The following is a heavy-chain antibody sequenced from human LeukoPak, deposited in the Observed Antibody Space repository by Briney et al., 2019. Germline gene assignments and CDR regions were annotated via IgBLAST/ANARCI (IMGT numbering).Heavy chain of an antibody. J-gene: IGHJ4*02. D-gene: IGHD3-22*01. CDR2: ISGSGGSI. V-gene: IGHV3-23*01. CDR1: GFTFSSYA. Sequence: GGSLRLSCAASGFTFSSYAMSWVRQAPGKGLEWVSAISGSGGSIYYADSVKGRFTISRDNSKNTLYLQMNSLRAEDTAVYYCAKVGYYDSSGFDLFDYWGQGTLVTVSS. CDR3: AKVGYYDSSGFDLFDY.